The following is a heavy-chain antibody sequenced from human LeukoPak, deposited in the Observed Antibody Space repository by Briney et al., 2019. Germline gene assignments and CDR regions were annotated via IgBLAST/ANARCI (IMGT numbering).Heavy chain of an antibody. V-gene: IGHV4-59*08. CDR1: GGSISSYY. CDR2: IYYSGTT. J-gene: IGHJ5*01. CDR3: ARRGYSGYDWDS. D-gene: IGHD5-12*01. Sequence: PSETLSLTCTVSGGSISSYYWSWIRQPPGKGLEWIGNIYYSGTTNYNPSLKSRVTISVDTSKNQLSLQLISMSAADTAVYYCARRGYSGYDWDSWGQGTLVTVSS.